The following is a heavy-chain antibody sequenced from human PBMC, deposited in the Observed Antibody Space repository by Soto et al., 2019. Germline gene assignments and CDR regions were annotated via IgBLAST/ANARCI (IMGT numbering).Heavy chain of an antibody. J-gene: IGHJ4*02. CDR2: IKQDGSEK. CDR3: ARYWRYYDSSVYYYPVDY. D-gene: IGHD3-22*01. V-gene: IGHV3-7*03. Sequence: GGSLRLSCAASGFIFSSYWMSWVRQAPGKGLEWVANIKQDGSEKYYVDSVKGRFTISRDNAKNSLYQQMNSLRAEDTAVYYCARYWRYYDSSVYYYPVDYWGQGTLVTVSS. CDR1: GFIFSSYW.